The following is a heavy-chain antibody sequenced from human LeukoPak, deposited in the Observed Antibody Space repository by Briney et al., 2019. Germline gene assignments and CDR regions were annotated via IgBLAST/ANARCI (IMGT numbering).Heavy chain of an antibody. J-gene: IGHJ6*03. Sequence: GESLKISCKGSGYSFTSYWIGGVRQMPGKGLEGMGIIYPGDSDTRYSPSFQGQVTISAAKSISTAYLQWSSLKTSDTAMYYCARHGPYYYYYMDVWGKGTTVTVSS. CDR1: GYSFTSYW. CDR2: IYPGDSDT. CDR3: ARHGPYYYYYMDV. V-gene: IGHV5-51*01.